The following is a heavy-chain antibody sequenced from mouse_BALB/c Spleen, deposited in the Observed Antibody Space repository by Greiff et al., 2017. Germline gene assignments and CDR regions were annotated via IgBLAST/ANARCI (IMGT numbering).Heavy chain of an antibody. V-gene: IGHV3-2*02. J-gene: IGHJ3*01. CDR3: ARNALYDYDDWFAY. CDR1: GYSITSDYA. CDR2: ISYSGST. D-gene: IGHD2-4*01. Sequence: EVQLQQSGPGLVKPSQSLSLTCTVTGYSITSDYAWNWIRQFPGNKLEWMGYISYSGSTSYNPSLKSRISITRDTSKNQFFLQLNSVTTEDTATYYSARNALYDYDDWFAYWGQGTLVTVSA.